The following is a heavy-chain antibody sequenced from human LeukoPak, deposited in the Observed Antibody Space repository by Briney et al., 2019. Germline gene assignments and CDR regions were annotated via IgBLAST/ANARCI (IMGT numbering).Heavy chain of an antibody. Sequence: PSETLSLTCTVSGGSISSSSYYWGWIRQPPGKGLEWIGSIYYSGSTYYNPSLKSRVTISVDTSKNQFSLKLSSVTAADTAVYYCARWFRYGGNPTPDYWGQGTLVTVSS. V-gene: IGHV4-39*01. CDR2: IYYSGST. CDR3: ARWFRYGGNPTPDY. CDR1: GGSISSSSYY. J-gene: IGHJ4*02. D-gene: IGHD4-23*01.